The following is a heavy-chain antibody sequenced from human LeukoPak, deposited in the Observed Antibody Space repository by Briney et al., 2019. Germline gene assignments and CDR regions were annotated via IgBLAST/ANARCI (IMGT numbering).Heavy chain of an antibody. Sequence: GGSLRLSCAASGFTFTDHSMIRVRQAPGKGLEWLSYITRTSHTIYYADSVKGRFTISRDNARNSLFLQMNSLRAEDTAVYYCARDPSSWYYYYMDVWGKGTTVTVSS. V-gene: IGHV3-48*01. CDR2: ITRTSHTI. J-gene: IGHJ6*03. D-gene: IGHD6-13*01. CDR1: GFTFTDHS. CDR3: ARDPSSWYYYYMDV.